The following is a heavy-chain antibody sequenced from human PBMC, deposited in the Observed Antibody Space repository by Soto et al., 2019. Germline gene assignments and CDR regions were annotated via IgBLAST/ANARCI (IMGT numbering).Heavy chain of an antibody. V-gene: IGHV1-69*06. CDR1: GYTLTELS. D-gene: IGHD3-22*01. CDR3: AREGYYDSSGYYDY. Sequence: GASVKVSCKVSGYTLTELSMHWVRQAPGKGVEWMGWIIPIFGTSNYAQKFQGRVTITADKSTSTADMELSSLTSEDTAVYYCAREGYYDSSGYYDYWGQGTLVTVSS. J-gene: IGHJ4*02. CDR2: IIPIFGTS.